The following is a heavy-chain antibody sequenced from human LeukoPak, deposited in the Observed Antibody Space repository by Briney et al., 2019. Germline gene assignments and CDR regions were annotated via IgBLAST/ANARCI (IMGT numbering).Heavy chain of an antibody. CDR2: INPNSGGT. J-gene: IGHJ1*01. D-gene: IGHD5-12*01. V-gene: IGHV1-2*02. CDR3: VGCRMVAPHR. CDR1: GYTFTGYY. Sequence: ASVKVSCKASGYTFTGYYMHWVRQAPRQGREGMGWINPNSGGTNYAQKFQGRVTMNRDTSISTAYMDLSRLTSDDMVVYYCVGCRMVAPHRWGQGTLLTVSS.